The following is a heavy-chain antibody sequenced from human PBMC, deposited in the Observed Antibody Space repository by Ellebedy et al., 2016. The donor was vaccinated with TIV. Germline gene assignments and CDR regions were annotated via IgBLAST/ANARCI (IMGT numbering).Heavy chain of an antibody. Sequence: ASVKVSCXASGYTFTSYAMHWVRQAPGQRLEWMGWINAGNGNTKYSQKFQGRVTITRDTSASTAYMELSSLRSEDTAVYYCAREPLWFGNLYGMDVWGQGTTVTVSS. D-gene: IGHD3-10*01. J-gene: IGHJ6*02. V-gene: IGHV1-3*01. CDR2: INAGNGNT. CDR1: GYTFTSYA. CDR3: AREPLWFGNLYGMDV.